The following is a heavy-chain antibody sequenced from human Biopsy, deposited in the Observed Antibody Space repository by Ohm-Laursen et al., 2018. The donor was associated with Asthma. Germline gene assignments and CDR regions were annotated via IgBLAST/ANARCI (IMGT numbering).Heavy chain of an antibody. D-gene: IGHD3-22*01. V-gene: IGHV3-53*01. CDR3: ARGDSSNWSHYYFDY. J-gene: IGHJ4*02. CDR1: GITFSTYG. CDR2: IYSGGTS. Sequence: SLRLSCAASGITFSTYGMFWVRQAPGKGLEWVSVIYSGGTSHTTDSVRGRFTISRDYSKNTLYLQMHSLRAEDTAVYYCARGDSSNWSHYYFDYWGQGTLVTVSS.